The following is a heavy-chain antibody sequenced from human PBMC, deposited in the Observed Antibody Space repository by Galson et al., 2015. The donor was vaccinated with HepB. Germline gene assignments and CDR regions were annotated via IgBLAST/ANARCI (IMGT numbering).Heavy chain of an antibody. D-gene: IGHD1-26*01. J-gene: IGHJ4*02. CDR1: GFTFSSYG. CDR2: ISYDGSNK. CDR3: AKDQGPGEVGATAGFDY. Sequence: SLRLSCAASGFTFSSYGMHWVRQAPGKGLEWVAVISYDGSNKYYADSVKGRFTISRDNSKNTLYLQMNSLRAEDTAVYYCAKDQGPGEVGATAGFDYWGQGTLVTVSS. V-gene: IGHV3-30*18.